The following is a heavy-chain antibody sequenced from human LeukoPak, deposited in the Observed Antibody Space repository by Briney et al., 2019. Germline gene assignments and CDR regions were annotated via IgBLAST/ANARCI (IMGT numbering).Heavy chain of an antibody. V-gene: IGHV4-59*01. D-gene: IGHD5-18*01. CDR3: ARGASGYSYG. CDR2: IYHSGST. Sequence: PSETLSLTCGVSGGSISSYYWTWIRQPPGKGLEWIGYIYHSGSTNYNPSLKSRVTMSIDTSKNQFSLSLSSVTAADTAVYYCARGASGYSYGWGQGTLVTVSS. J-gene: IGHJ4*02. CDR1: GGSISSYY.